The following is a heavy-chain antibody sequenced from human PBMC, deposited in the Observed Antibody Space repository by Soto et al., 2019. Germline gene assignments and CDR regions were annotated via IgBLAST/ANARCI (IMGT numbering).Heavy chain of an antibody. CDR3: ARDDGLAYCGGDCYS. CDR2: INPSGGST. D-gene: IGHD2-21*02. V-gene: IGHV1-46*01. J-gene: IGHJ4*02. Sequence: ASVKVSCKASGYTFTSYYMHWVRQAPGQGLEWMGIINPSGGSTSYAQKLQGRVTMTTDTSTSTAYMELSSLRSEDTAVYYCARDDGLAYCGGDCYSWGQGTLVTVSS. CDR1: GYTFTSYY.